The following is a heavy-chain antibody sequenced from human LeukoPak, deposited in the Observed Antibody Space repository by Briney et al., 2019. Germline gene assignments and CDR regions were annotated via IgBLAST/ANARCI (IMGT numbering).Heavy chain of an antibody. CDR2: ISKDGGST. Sequence: GGSLRLSCAVSGLTFSEYWMHWVRQDAGKGLVWVAGISKDGGSTEYADFVKGRCTISRDNAKNTLYLQMNSLTVDDTAVYYCTSGIGTYDYWGQGTLVTVSS. CDR3: TSGIGTYDY. J-gene: IGHJ4*02. V-gene: IGHV3-74*03. CDR1: GLTFSEYW. D-gene: IGHD1-14*01.